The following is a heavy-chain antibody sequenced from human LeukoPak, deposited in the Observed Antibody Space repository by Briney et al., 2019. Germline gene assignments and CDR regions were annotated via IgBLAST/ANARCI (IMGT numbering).Heavy chain of an antibody. CDR3: VKGRYSGTTYYFDY. CDR2: IKEDGSET. CDR1: GFTLSTYW. D-gene: IGHD5-12*01. Sequence: PGGYLRLSCAASGFTLSTYWMRWVRQVPGKGLEWVANIKEDGSETYYVDSVKGRFTISRDNAKNSLYLQMNSLRAEDTAMYYCVKGRYSGTTYYFDYWGQGTLVTVSS. V-gene: IGHV3-7*03. J-gene: IGHJ4*02.